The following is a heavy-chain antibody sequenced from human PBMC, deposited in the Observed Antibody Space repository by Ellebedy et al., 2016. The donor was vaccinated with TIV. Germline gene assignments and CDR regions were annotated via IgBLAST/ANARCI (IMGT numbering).Heavy chain of an antibody. Sequence: GESLKISCKGSGYSFTTYWITWVRQMPGEALEWMGRIDPKDSYTNYSPSFRGHVTISLDRSINTAYLQWSSLRASDTALYYCATYTTRWYSFDSWGQGTLVTVSS. CDR1: GYSFTTYW. CDR3: ATYTTRWYSFDS. V-gene: IGHV5-10-1*01. D-gene: IGHD2-2*02. J-gene: IGHJ4*02. CDR2: IDPKDSYT.